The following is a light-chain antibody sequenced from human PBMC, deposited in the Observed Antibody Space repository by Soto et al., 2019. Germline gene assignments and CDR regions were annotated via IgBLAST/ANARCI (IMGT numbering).Light chain of an antibody. Sequence: QSVLTQPPSASGTPGQRVTISCSGSSSNIGSNFIYWYQQLPGTAPKLLIDRNNQRPSGVPDRFSGSKSGTSASLAISGRRSEDEGDYHCAAWDDSLSGVVFGGGPKLTVL. CDR3: AAWDDSLSGVV. V-gene: IGLV1-47*01. CDR2: RNN. J-gene: IGLJ2*01. CDR1: SSNIGSNF.